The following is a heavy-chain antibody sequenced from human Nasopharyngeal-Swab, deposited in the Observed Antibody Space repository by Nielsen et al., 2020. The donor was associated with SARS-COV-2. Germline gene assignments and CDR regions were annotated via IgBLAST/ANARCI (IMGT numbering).Heavy chain of an antibody. CDR3: AREVVGGLVDS. J-gene: IGHJ4*02. Sequence: GSLRLSCTVSGGSISSGSIRSYYRSWIRQPPGKGLEWIGYFSYTGITNYNPSLKSRVTISVDMSKNQFSLKLSSVAAADTAVYYCAREVVGGLVDSWGQGTLVTVSS. D-gene: IGHD1-26*01. CDR1: GGSISSGSIRSYY. CDR2: FSYTGIT. V-gene: IGHV4-61*01.